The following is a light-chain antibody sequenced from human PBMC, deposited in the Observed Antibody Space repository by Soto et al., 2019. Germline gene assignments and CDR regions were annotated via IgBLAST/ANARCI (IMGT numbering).Light chain of an antibody. V-gene: IGLV2-14*01. CDR3: SSYTPSSTWV. CDR2: EVS. Sequence: QSALTQPASVSGSPGQSITISCTGTSSDVGNYNYVSWFQHHPGKAPKLLIYEVSNRPSGVSNRFSGSKSGNTASLTISGLQPEDEADYYCSSYTPSSTWVFGGGTKLTVL. J-gene: IGLJ3*02. CDR1: SSDVGNYNY.